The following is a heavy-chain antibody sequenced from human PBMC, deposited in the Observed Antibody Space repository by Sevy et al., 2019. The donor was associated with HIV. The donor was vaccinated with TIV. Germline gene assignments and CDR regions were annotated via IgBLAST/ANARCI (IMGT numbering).Heavy chain of an antibody. J-gene: IGHJ6*02. CDR2: ISRSGGST. D-gene: IGHD2-2*01. CDR3: EEVDVVVRFAGYCLDF. Sequence: GESLKISCAASGFPFSNYAMSWVRQAPGKGLEWGSSISRSGGSTYYADSVKGRFTIPRDNSKNPLYLQMNSLRAEDTAVYYCEEVDVVVRFAGYCLDFWGQGTTVTVSS. CDR1: GFPFSNYA. V-gene: IGHV3-23*01.